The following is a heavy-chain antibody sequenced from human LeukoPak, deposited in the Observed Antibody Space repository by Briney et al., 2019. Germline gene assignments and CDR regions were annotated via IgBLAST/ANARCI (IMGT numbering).Heavy chain of an antibody. J-gene: IGHJ4*02. CDR3: ARVGGYSGSYYYFDN. CDR1: GGSLSSGTFY. Sequence: SETLSLTCTVSGGSLSSGTFYWSWIRQPAGKGLERIGRVYTSGSTDYNSSFMSRVTISIDTSKNQFFLKLSSVTAADTAVYYCARVGGYSGSYYYFDNWGQGTLVTVSS. D-gene: IGHD1-26*01. CDR2: VYTSGST. V-gene: IGHV4-61*02.